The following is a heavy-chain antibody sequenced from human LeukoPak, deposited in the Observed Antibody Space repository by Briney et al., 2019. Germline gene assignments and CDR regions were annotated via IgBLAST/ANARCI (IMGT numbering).Heavy chain of an antibody. CDR2: IYHSGST. CDR3: ARLDRRYYDSPFDY. Sequence: KSGGSLRLSCAASGFTFSSYSINWVRQAPGKGLEWIGEIYHSGSTNYNPSLKSRVTISVDKSKNQFSLKLSSVTAADTAVYYCARLDRRYYDSPFDYWGQGTLVTVSS. V-gene: IGHV4-4*02. D-gene: IGHD3-22*01. CDR1: GFTFSSYSI. J-gene: IGHJ4*02.